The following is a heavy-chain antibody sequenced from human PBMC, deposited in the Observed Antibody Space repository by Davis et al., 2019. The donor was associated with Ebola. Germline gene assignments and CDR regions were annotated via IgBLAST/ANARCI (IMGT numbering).Heavy chain of an antibody. Sequence: PGGSLRLSCTASGFNFGEYALTWVRQTPRKGLEWVGFIRNKAYGGTTEYAASVKGRFTISRDDSGNIACLQMNSLKIEDTAVYYCARESGGGIDYWGQGTLVTVSS. J-gene: IGHJ4*02. V-gene: IGHV3-49*04. CDR2: IRNKAYGGTT. CDR3: ARESGGGIDY. CDR1: GFNFGEYA. D-gene: IGHD1-26*01.